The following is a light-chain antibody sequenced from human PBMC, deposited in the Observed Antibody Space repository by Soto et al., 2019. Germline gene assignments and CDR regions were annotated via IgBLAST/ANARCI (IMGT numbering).Light chain of an antibody. CDR2: DAS. Sequence: ENVLTQSPATLYLSPGEGATLSCRASQSINTYLAWYQQNAGQAPRIRRYDASKRATVIPDRVSGSGSGTNVTLTISSLEPEEFAVDDRQQRRSWQVTFGQGTRLEIK. V-gene: IGKV3D-11*02. J-gene: IGKJ5*01. CDR3: QQRRSWQVT. CDR1: QSINTY.